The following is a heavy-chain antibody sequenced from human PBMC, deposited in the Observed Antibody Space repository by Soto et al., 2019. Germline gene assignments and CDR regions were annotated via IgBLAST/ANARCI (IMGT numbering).Heavy chain of an antibody. CDR1: GYTFTNYA. D-gene: IGHD2-2*01. CDR2: INAGNGNT. Sequence: QVQFVQSGAELKKPGASVKVSCKASGYTFTNYAMHWVRQAPGQRLEWMGWINAGNGNTKYSQKFQGRFTITRDTSARTAYVELTSLRSDDTAVYYCARAGYCSSTSCSDAFDIWGQGTLVTVSS. J-gene: IGHJ3*02. V-gene: IGHV1-3*01. CDR3: ARAGYCSSTSCSDAFDI.